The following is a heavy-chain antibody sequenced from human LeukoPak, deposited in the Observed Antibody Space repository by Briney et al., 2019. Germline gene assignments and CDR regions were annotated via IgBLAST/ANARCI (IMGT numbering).Heavy chain of an antibody. CDR1: GFIFSNFG. CDR3: ARDQSPSYYDILTGYFE. D-gene: IGHD3-9*01. V-gene: IGHV3-30*03. CDR2: IQYDGGKK. Sequence: PGGSLRLSCVASGFIFSNFGMHWVRQAPGKGLEWVTFIQYDGGKKYYTDSVTGRFTISRDNSKNSLYLQMNSLRAEDTAVYYCARDQSPSYYDILTGYFEWGQGTLVTVSS. J-gene: IGHJ4*02.